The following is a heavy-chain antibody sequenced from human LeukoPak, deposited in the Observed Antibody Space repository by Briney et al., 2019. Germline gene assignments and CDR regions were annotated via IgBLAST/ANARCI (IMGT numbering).Heavy chain of an antibody. Sequence: SETLSLTCAVYGGSFSGYYWSWIRQPPGKGLEWIGEINHSGSTNYNPSLKSRVTISVDTSKNQFPLKLSSVTAADTAVYYCARDSPRKLLWFGELLYPYYYGMDVWGQGTTVTVSS. V-gene: IGHV4-34*01. D-gene: IGHD3-10*01. CDR1: GGSFSGYY. CDR3: ARDSPRKLLWFGELLYPYYYGMDV. J-gene: IGHJ6*02. CDR2: INHSGST.